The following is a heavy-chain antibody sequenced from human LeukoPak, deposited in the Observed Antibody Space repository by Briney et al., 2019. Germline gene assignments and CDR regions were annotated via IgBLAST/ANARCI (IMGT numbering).Heavy chain of an antibody. J-gene: IGHJ3*02. CDR1: GFTFNSYG. V-gene: IGHV3-33*01. Sequence: GRSLRLSCAASGFTFNSYGMHWVRQAPGKGLEWVAVIWYDGSNTYYADSVKGRFTIPRDNSKNTLYLQMNSLRAEDTAVYYCARTRGAVATDRFDIWGQGTMVIVSS. CDR2: IWYDGSNT. CDR3: ARTRGAVATDRFDI. D-gene: IGHD6-19*01.